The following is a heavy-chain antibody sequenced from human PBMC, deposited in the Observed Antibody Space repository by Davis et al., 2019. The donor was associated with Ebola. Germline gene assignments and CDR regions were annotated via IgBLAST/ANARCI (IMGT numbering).Heavy chain of an antibody. CDR3: AKLLGSYYGDYAY. J-gene: IGHJ4*02. Sequence: GESLKISCAASGFTFSSYSMNWVRQAPGKGLEWVSAISGSGGSTYYADSVKGRFTISRDNSKNTLYLQMNSLRAEDTAVYYCAKLLGSYYGDYAYWGQGTLVTVSS. CDR2: ISGSGGST. CDR1: GFTFSSYS. V-gene: IGHV3-23*01. D-gene: IGHD4-17*01.